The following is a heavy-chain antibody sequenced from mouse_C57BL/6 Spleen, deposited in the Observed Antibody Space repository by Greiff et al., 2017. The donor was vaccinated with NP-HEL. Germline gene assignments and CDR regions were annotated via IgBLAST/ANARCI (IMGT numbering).Heavy chain of an antibody. V-gene: IGHV1-42*01. J-gene: IGHJ1*03. Sequence: EVQLQQSGPELVKPGASVKISCKASGYSFTGYYMNWVKQSPEKSLEWIGEINPSTGGTTYNQKFKAKATLTVDKSSSTAYMQLKSLTSEDSAVYYCARRDDGYDWYFDVWGTGTTVTVSS. CDR3: ARRDDGYDWYFDV. CDR1: GYSFTGYY. CDR2: INPSTGGT. D-gene: IGHD2-3*01.